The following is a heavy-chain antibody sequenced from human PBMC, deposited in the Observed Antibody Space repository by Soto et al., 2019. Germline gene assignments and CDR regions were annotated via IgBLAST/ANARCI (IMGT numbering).Heavy chain of an antibody. Sequence: QLQLQESGPGLVKPSETLSLTCSVSGDSISSSSYYWGWIRQPPGQGLEWIATINYSGSTYYNPSLRSRVPISVNTSKNQLSLKVSSVTAADTAVYYCASLYGDYVPYWGQGILVSVSS. CDR1: GDSISSSSYY. CDR3: ASLYGDYVPY. CDR2: INYSGST. J-gene: IGHJ4*02. V-gene: IGHV4-39*01. D-gene: IGHD4-17*01.